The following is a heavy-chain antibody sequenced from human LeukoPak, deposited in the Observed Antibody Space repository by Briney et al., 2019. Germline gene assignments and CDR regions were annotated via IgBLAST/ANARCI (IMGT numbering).Heavy chain of an antibody. J-gene: IGHJ4*02. CDR3: ARLGGQQPSR. D-gene: IGHD6-13*01. Sequence: PSETLSLTCTVSGGSISSYYWSWIRQPPGKGLEWIGYIYYSGSTNYNPSLKSRVTISVDTSKNQFSLKLSSVTAADTAVYYCARLGGQQPSRWGQGTLVTVSS. CDR1: GGSISSYY. V-gene: IGHV4-59*01. CDR2: IYYSGST.